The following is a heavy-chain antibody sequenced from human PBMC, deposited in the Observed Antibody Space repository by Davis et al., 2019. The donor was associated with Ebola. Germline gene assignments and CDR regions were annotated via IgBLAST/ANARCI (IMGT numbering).Heavy chain of an antibody. J-gene: IGHJ4*02. CDR2: INPSGGST. CDR3: ARVRALHYFDY. CDR1: VYTFTSYY. Sequence: SVKVSCKASVYTFTSYYMHWVRQAPGQGLEWMGIINPSGGSTSYAQKFQGRVTMTRDTSTSTVYMELSSLRSEDTAVYYCARVRALHYFDYWGQGTLVTVSS. V-gene: IGHV1-46*01.